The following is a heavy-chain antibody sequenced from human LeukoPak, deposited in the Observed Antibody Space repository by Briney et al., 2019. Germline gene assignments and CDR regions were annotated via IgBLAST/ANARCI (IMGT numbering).Heavy chain of an antibody. CDR3: ARVYRNYMDV. D-gene: IGHD5/OR15-5a*01. CDR1: GFTFSSYS. V-gene: IGHV3-21*01. J-gene: IGHJ6*03. Sequence: GGSLRLSCAASGFTFSSYSMNWVRQAPGKGLEWVSSISSSSSYIYCADSVKGRFTISRDNAKNSLYLQMNRLRAEDTAVYYCARVYRNYMDVWGKGTTVTVSS. CDR2: ISSSSSYI.